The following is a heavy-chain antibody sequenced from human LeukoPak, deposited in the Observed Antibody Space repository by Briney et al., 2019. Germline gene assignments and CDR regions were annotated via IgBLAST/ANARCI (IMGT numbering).Heavy chain of an antibody. CDR3: ARAAPGDAFDI. CDR2: MNPNSGNT. D-gene: IGHD3-10*01. J-gene: IGHJ3*02. CDR1: GATFVSFD. Sequence: ASVKVSCKTSGATFVSFDINWVRQATGQGLEWMGWMNPNSGNTGYAQKFQGRVTITRNTSISTAYMELSSLRSEDTAVYYCARAAPGDAFDIWGQGTMVTVSS. V-gene: IGHV1-8*03.